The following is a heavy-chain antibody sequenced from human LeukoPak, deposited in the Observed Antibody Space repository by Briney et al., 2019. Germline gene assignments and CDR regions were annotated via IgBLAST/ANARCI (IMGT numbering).Heavy chain of an antibody. CDR1: GFTFSGYT. Sequence: PGGSLRLSCAASGFTFSGYTMNWVRQAPGKGLEWVSSIGSSSSSIYYADSVKGRFTISRDNAKNSLYLQMNSLRAEDTAVYYCARSGYNWNDVIFFDYWGQGTLVTVSS. D-gene: IGHD1-1*01. CDR3: ARSGYNWNDVIFFDY. CDR2: IGSSSSSI. J-gene: IGHJ4*02. V-gene: IGHV3-21*01.